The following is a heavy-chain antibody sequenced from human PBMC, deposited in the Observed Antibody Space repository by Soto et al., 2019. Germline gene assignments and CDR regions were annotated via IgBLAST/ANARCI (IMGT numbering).Heavy chain of an antibody. CDR3: ARWWSGSRQGFDP. CDR1: GGSISSGDYY. D-gene: IGHD3-3*01. J-gene: IGHJ5*02. CDR2: IYYSGST. Sequence: QVQLQESGPGLVKPSQTLSLTCTVSGGSISSGDYYWSWIRQHPGKGLEWIGYIYYSGSTYYNPSLKGRVTISVDTSKNQFSLKLSSVTAAHTAVYYCARWWSGSRQGFDPWGQGTLVTVSS. V-gene: IGHV4-31*03.